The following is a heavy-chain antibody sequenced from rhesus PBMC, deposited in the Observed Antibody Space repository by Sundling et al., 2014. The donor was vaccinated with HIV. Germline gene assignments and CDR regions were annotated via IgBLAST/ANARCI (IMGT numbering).Heavy chain of an antibody. CDR1: GDSLSSRHW. J-gene: IGHJ5-1*01. CDR3: ARGPLLTYGNGFDV. D-gene: IGHD4-35*01. Sequence: QVQLQESGPGLVKPSETLSLTCTVSGDSLSSRHWWSWIRQPPGRGLEWIGNIYDDSATTYHNPSLKNRVTISIDTSKSQFSLKLTSVTAADTAVYHCARGPLLTYGNGFDVWGRGPGPVSS. V-gene: IGHV4-143*01. CDR2: IYDDSATT.